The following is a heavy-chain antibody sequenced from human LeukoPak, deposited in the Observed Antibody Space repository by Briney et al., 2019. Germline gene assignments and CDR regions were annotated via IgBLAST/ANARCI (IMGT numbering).Heavy chain of an antibody. V-gene: IGHV1-8*01. CDR3: ARGRQSPVLLWFGELIGWFDP. Sequence: ASVQVSCKASGYTFTSYDINWVRQATGQGLEWMGWMNPNSGNTGYAQKFQGRVTMTRNTSISTACMELSSLRSEDTAVYYCARGRQSPVLLWFGELIGWFDPWGQGTLVTVSS. CDR1: GYTFTSYD. D-gene: IGHD3-10*01. CDR2: MNPNSGNT. J-gene: IGHJ5*02.